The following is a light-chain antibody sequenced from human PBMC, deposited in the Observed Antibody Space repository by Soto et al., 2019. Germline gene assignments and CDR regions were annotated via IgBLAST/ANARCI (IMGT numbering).Light chain of an antibody. J-gene: IGLJ3*02. CDR1: SSNIGAGYD. Sequence: QSVLTQPPSVSGAQGQRVTIPCIGRSSNIGAGYDVHGYQQLPGTAPKLLIYGNSNRPSGVPDRFSGSKSGTSASLAITGLQAEDEADYYCQSYDSSLSGWVFGGGTKLTVL. CDR3: QSYDSSLSGWV. CDR2: GNS. V-gene: IGLV1-40*01.